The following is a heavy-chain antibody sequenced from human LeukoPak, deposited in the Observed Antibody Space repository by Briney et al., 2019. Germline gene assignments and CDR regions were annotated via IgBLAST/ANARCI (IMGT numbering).Heavy chain of an antibody. D-gene: IGHD6-19*01. Sequence: SXXLSLACTVSGGSISSYYWSWIRQPAGKGLEWIGRIYTSGSTNYNPSLKSRVTMSVDTSNNQFSLKLSSVTAADTAVYYCARVGAAVAAHTYYYYMDVWGKGTTVTVSS. CDR2: IYTSGST. V-gene: IGHV4-4*07. CDR3: ARVGAAVAAHTYYYYMDV. CDR1: GGSISSYY. J-gene: IGHJ6*03.